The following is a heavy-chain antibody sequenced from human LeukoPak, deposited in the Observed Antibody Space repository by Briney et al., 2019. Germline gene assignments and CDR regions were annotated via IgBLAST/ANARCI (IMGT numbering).Heavy chain of an antibody. V-gene: IGHV4-61*01. J-gene: IGHJ6*04. CDR1: GGSVSSGSYY. CDR2: IYYSGST. D-gene: IGHD2-2*01. Sequence: PSETLSLTCTVSGGSVSSGSYYWSWIRQPPGKGLEWIGYIYYSGSTNYNPSLKSRVTISVDTSKNQFSLKLSSVTAADTAVYYCARLGCSSTSCYDYYGMDVWVKGTTVTVSS. CDR3: ARLGCSSTSCYDYYGMDV.